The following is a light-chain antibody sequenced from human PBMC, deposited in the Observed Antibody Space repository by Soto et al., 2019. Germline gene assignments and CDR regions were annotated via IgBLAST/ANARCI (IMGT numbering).Light chain of an antibody. V-gene: IGKV3D-20*02. J-gene: IGKJ5*01. CDR2: GAS. CDR3: QQRYNWPIT. CDR1: QSVSSSY. Sequence: EIVMTQSPATLSVSPGERATLSCRASQSVSSSYLAWYQQKPGQAPRLLIYGASSRATGIPARFSGSGSGTDFTLTISSLEPEDFSVYYCQQRYNWPITFGQGTRLEIK.